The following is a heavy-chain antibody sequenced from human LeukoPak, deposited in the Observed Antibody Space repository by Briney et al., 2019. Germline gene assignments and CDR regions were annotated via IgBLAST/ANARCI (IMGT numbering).Heavy chain of an antibody. D-gene: IGHD3-3*01. J-gene: IGHJ3*02. Sequence: PGGSLRLSCAASGFSFSSYGMHWIRQAPGKGLEWVAFIRYDGSNKYYADSVKGRFTISRDNSKNTLYLQMNTLRAEDTAVYYCAKDSDFWSGPDAFDIWGQGTMVTVSS. V-gene: IGHV3-30*02. CDR2: IRYDGSNK. CDR1: GFSFSSYG. CDR3: AKDSDFWSGPDAFDI.